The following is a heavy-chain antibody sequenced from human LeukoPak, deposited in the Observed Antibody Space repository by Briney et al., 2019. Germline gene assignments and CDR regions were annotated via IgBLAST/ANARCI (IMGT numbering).Heavy chain of an antibody. CDR1: GFTLSNYW. D-gene: IGHD2-21*02. CDR2: LHSNGAFT. J-gene: IGHJ4*01. Sequence: PGGSLRLSCSASGFTLSNYWMHWVRQAPGKGLVWVARLHSNGAFTTYADSVKGRFTISRDTATNTLYLQMNSLRVEDTAVYYCARFVVVTAGDYWGQGTLVTVSS. V-gene: IGHV3-74*01. CDR3: ARFVVVTAGDY.